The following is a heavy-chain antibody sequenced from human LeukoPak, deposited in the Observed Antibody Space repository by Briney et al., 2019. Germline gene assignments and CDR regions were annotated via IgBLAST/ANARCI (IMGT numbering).Heavy chain of an antibody. V-gene: IGHV5-51*01. J-gene: IGHJ4*02. CDR2: IYPGDSDT. Sequence: GESLKISCKGSGYSFTSYWIGWVRQMSGKGLEWMGIIYPGDSDTRYSPSFQGQVTISADKSISTAYLQWSSLKASDTAMYYCARHYYDYVWGSYGIGYWGQGTLVTVSS. D-gene: IGHD3-16*01. CDR1: GYSFTSYW. CDR3: ARHYYDYVWGSYGIGY.